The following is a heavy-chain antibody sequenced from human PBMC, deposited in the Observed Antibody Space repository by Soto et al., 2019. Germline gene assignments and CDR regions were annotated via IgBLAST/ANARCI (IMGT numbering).Heavy chain of an antibody. D-gene: IGHD5-18*01. V-gene: IGHV3-48*01. CDR2: INSGSRTI. CDR3: ARGNSAEAAINTEG. Sequence: EVQLVESGGGLVQSGGSLRLSCAASGFSFSTYAMNWVRQAPGKGLEWVSYINSGSRTIYYADSVKGRFIISRDNAKNYLYLQMKSLRAEDTAVYYCARGNSAEAAINTEGWGQGTLVTVSS. J-gene: IGHJ4*02. CDR1: GFSFSTYA.